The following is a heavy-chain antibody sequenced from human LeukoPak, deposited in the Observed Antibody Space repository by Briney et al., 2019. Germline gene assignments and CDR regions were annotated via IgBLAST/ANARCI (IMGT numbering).Heavy chain of an antibody. J-gene: IGHJ4*02. CDR2: IYHSGST. D-gene: IGHD3-22*01. Sequence: PSETLSLTCAVSGGSISSSNWWSWVHQPPGKGLEWIGEIYHSGSTNYNPSLKSRVTISVDTSKNQFSLKLSSVTAADTAVYYCVTYYFDSSGPKKNYWGQGTLVTVSS. V-gene: IGHV4-4*02. CDR3: VTYYFDSSGPKKNY. CDR1: GGSISSSNW.